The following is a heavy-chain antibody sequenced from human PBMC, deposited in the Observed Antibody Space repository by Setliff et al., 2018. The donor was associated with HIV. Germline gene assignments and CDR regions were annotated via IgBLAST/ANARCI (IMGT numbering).Heavy chain of an antibody. CDR1: GGSISSGGYY. Sequence: PSETLSLTCTVSGGSISSGGYYRSWIRQHPGKGLEWIGYIYYSGSTYYNPSLKSRVTMSVDTSKNQFSLKLSSVTAADTAVYYCARARGLLPYYYLDVWGKGTTVTVSS. V-gene: IGHV4-31*03. J-gene: IGHJ6*03. CDR2: IYYSGST. D-gene: IGHD3-10*01. CDR3: ARARGLLPYYYLDV.